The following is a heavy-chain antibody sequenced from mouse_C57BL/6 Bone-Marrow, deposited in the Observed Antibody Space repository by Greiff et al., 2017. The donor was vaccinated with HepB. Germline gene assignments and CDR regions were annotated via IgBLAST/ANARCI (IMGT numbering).Heavy chain of an antibody. CDR3: TRDYGSRRGYYFDD. V-gene: IGHV5-9-1*02. D-gene: IGHD1-1*01. Sequence: EVNVVESGEGLVKPGGSLKLSCAASGFTFSSYAMSWVRQTPEKRLEWVAYISSGGDYIYYADTVKGRFTISRDNARNTLYLQMSSLKSEDTAMYYGTRDYGSRRGYYFDDWGQGTTLTVAS. CDR2: ISSGGDYI. J-gene: IGHJ2*01. CDR1: GFTFSSYA.